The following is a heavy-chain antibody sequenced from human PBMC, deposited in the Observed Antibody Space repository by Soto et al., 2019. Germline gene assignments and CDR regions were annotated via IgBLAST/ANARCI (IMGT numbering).Heavy chain of an antibody. Sequence: QLQLQESGSGLVKPSQTLSLTCAVSGDSISSGGYSWNWIRQPPGKGLEWIGYIYQSGTTYYNPSLKSRVPISVDGSENQCSLKLTSVTAAATAVYSCARGSSWHNWYFDLWGRGTLVTVSS. J-gene: IGHJ2*01. CDR1: GDSISSGGYS. CDR2: IYQSGTT. V-gene: IGHV4-30-2*01. CDR3: ARGSSWHNWYFDL. D-gene: IGHD6-13*01.